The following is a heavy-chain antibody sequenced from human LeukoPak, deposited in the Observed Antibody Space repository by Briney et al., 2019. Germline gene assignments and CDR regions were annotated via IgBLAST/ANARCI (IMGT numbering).Heavy chain of an antibody. CDR1: GYTFTSYD. J-gene: IGHJ4*02. CDR3: ARGGYRYGYDY. D-gene: IGHD5-18*01. CDR2: ISGYNSNT. V-gene: IGHV1-18*04. Sequence: ASVKVSCKASGYTFTSYDISWVRQAPGQGLEWMGWISGYNSNTNYAQKVQGRVTVTTDTSTSTVYMELRSLRSDDTAVYYCARGGYRYGYDYWGQGTLVTVSS.